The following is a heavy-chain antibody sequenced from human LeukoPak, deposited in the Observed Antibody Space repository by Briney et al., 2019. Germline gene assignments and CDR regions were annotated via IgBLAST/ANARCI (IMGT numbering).Heavy chain of an antibody. Sequence: PSETLPLTCTVYGGSFSGYYWSWIRQPPGKGLEWIGEINHSGSTNYNPSLKSRVTISVDTPKNQFSLKLSSVTAADTAVYYCARGLLRYYDFWSGYPDAFDIWGQGTMVTVSS. D-gene: IGHD3-3*01. CDR3: ARGLLRYYDFWSGYPDAFDI. J-gene: IGHJ3*02. V-gene: IGHV4-34*01. CDR2: INHSGST. CDR1: GGSFSGYY.